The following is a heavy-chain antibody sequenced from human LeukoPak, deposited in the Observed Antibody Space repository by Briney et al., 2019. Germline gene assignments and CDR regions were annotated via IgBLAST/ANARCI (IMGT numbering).Heavy chain of an antibody. CDR3: ASVDLTGYVPHAFDI. Sequence: GGSLRLSCAASGFTFSSYWMSWVRQAPGKGLEWVANIKQDGSEKYYVDSVKGRFTISRDNAKNSLYLQMNSLRAEDTAVYYCASVDLTGYVPHAFDIWGQGTMVTVSS. CDR2: IKQDGSEK. CDR1: GFTFSSYW. V-gene: IGHV3-7*01. J-gene: IGHJ3*02. D-gene: IGHD3-9*01.